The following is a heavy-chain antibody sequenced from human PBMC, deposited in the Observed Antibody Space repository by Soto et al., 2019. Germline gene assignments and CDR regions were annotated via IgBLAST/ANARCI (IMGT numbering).Heavy chain of an antibody. CDR3: ARAKGIAAAGTMRWFDP. D-gene: IGHD6-13*01. CDR2: INSDGSST. Sequence: GGSLRLSGAASGFTFSSYWMHWVRQAPGKGLVWVSRINSDGSSTSYEDSVQGRFTISRDNAKNTLYLQMNSLRAEDTAVYYCARAKGIAAAGTMRWFDPWGQGTLVTVSS. J-gene: IGHJ5*02. CDR1: GFTFSSYW. V-gene: IGHV3-74*01.